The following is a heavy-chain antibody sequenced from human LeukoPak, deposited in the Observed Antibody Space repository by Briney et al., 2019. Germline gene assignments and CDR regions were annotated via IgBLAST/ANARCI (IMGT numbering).Heavy chain of an antibody. Sequence: GGSLRLSCAASGFTFSSYAMHWVRQAPGKGLEWVAVISYDGSNKYYADSVKGRFTISRDNSKNTLYLQMNSLRAEDTAVYYCARGSLWLQLDYWGQGTLVTVSS. D-gene: IGHD5-24*01. CDR1: GFTFSSYA. V-gene: IGHV3-30-3*01. CDR2: ISYDGSNK. CDR3: ARGSLWLQLDY. J-gene: IGHJ4*02.